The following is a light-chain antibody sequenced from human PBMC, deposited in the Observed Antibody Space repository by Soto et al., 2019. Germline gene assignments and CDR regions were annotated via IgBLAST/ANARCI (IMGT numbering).Light chain of an antibody. J-gene: IGLJ1*01. Sequence: SYELTQPPSVSVAPGQTARITCGGNNIGSKSVHWYQQKPGQAPVLVVYDDSDRPSGSPERFSGSNSGNTATLTISRVEAGDEADYYCSAYTVSRTYVFGTGTKVTVL. CDR1: NIGSKS. V-gene: IGLV3-21*02. CDR3: SAYTVSRTYV. CDR2: DDS.